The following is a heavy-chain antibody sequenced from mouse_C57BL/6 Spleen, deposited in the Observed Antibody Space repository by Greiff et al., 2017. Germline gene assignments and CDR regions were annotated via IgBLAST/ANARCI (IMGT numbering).Heavy chain of an antibody. V-gene: IGHV1-64*01. CDR1: GYTFTSYW. Sequence: QVQLKQPGAELVKPGASVKLSCKASGYTFTSYWMHWVKQRPGQGLEWIGMIHPNSGSTNYNEKFKSKATLTVDKSSSTAYMQLSSLTSEDSAVYYCASGWDAWFAYWGQGTLVTVSA. D-gene: IGHD4-1*01. CDR2: IHPNSGST. J-gene: IGHJ3*01. CDR3: ASGWDAWFAY.